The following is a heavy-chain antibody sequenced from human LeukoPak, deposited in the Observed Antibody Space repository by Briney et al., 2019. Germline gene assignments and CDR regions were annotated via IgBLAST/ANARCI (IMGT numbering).Heavy chain of an antibody. CDR3: AKEYYYDF. V-gene: IGHV3-23*01. CDR1: GFTFSRSA. J-gene: IGHJ4*02. Sequence: TGGSLRLSCAASGFTFSRSAMSWVRQAPGKGLEWVSCITGSGVGTYYADSVKGRFTISRDNSKNTLYLQMDSLRGEGTAVYYCAKEYYYDFWGQGALVTVSS. CDR2: ITGSGVGT.